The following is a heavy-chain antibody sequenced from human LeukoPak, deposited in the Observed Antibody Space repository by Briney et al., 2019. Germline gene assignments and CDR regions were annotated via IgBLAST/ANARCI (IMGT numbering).Heavy chain of an antibody. CDR2: IYHSGST. J-gene: IGHJ4*02. Sequence: PSGTLSLTCAVSGGSISSGNWWSWVRQPPGKGLEWIGEIYHSGSTNYNPSLKSRVTISVDKSENQFSLKLSSVTAADTAVYYCARESRSWEPDDYFDYWGQGTLVTVSS. V-gene: IGHV4-4*02. D-gene: IGHD1-26*01. CDR3: ARESRSWEPDDYFDY. CDR1: GGSISSGNW.